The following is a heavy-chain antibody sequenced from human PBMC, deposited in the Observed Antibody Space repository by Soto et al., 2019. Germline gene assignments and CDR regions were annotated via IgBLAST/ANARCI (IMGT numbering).Heavy chain of an antibody. J-gene: IGHJ4*02. D-gene: IGHD6-13*01. V-gene: IGHV3-30-3*01. Sequence: GGSLRLSCAASGFTFSSYAMHWVRQAPGKGLEWVAVISYDGSNKYYADSVKGRFTISRDNSKNTLYLQMNSLRAEDTAVYYCARDKVAKVAAAGPVDYWGQGTLVTVSS. CDR1: GFTFSSYA. CDR3: ARDKVAKVAAAGPVDY. CDR2: ISYDGSNK.